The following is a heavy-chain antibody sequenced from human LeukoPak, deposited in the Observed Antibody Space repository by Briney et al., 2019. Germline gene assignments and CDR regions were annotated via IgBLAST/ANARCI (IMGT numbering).Heavy chain of an antibody. D-gene: IGHD6-13*01. CDR1: GFTFTSHW. CDR2: INEDGREK. V-gene: IGHV3-7*03. CDR3: AKDSRPFKRAAAGPFDY. Sequence: GGSLRLSCEASGFTFTSHWMSWVRQVPGKGLEWVAKINEDGREKYYVDSVKGRFTISRDNAKNSLYLQMNSLRAEDTALYYCAKDSRPFKRAAAGPFDYWGQGTLVTVSS. J-gene: IGHJ4*02.